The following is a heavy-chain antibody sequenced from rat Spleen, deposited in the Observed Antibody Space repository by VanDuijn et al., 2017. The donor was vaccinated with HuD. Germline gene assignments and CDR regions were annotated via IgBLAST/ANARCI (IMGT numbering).Heavy chain of an antibody. D-gene: IGHD1-6*01. CDR1: GFTFSDYA. J-gene: IGHJ3*01. CDR3: TTGPRILRLDWFAY. Sequence: EVQLVESGGGLVQPGRSLKFSCAASGFTFSDYAMAWVRQTPKKGLEWVATVAYDSSNAYYRDSVKGRFTISRDKAKSTLYLQMDSLRSEDTATYYCTTGPRILRLDWFAYWGKGTLVTVSS. V-gene: IGHV5-17*01. CDR2: VAYDSSNA.